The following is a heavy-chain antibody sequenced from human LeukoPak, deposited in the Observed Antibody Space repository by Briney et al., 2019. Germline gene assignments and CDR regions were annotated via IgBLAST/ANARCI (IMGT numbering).Heavy chain of an antibody. V-gene: IGHV3-48*01. J-gene: IGHJ4*02. D-gene: IGHD5-18*01. Sequence: GGSLRLSCAASGFTFSSYSMNWVRQAPGKGLEWVSYISSSSNTIYYADSVKGRFTISRDNAKNSLYLQVNSLRAEDTAVYYCARVGIQLCVDYWGQGTLVTVSS. CDR1: GFTFSSYS. CDR2: ISSSSNTI. CDR3: ARVGIQLCVDY.